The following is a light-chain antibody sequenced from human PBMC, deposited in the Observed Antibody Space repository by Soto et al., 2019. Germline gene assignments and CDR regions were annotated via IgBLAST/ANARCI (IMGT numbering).Light chain of an antibody. CDR2: GAS. Sequence: EIVLTQSPGTLSLSPGERATLSCRASQSVSSKYLAWYQQKPGQAPRFLIYGASSRATGIPDRSSGSGSGKDFTITISRLEPEDFAVYYCQQYGRSPPITFGQGTRLEIK. V-gene: IGKV3-20*01. CDR1: QSVSSKY. CDR3: QQYGRSPPIT. J-gene: IGKJ5*01.